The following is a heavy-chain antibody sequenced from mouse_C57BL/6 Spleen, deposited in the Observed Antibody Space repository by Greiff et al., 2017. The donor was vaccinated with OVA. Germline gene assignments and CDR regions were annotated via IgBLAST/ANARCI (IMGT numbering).Heavy chain of an antibody. CDR2: IYPGDGDT. J-gene: IGHJ4*01. CDR1: GYAFSSSW. D-gene: IGHD2-3*01. Sequence: QVQLQQSGAELMKPGASVKISCKASGYAFSSSWMNWVKQRPGKGLEWIGRIYPGDGDTNYNGKFKGKATLTADKSSSTAYMQLSSLTSEDSAVYFCANDGYYGGNAMDYWGQGTSVTVSS. CDR3: ANDGYYGGNAMDY. V-gene: IGHV1-82*01.